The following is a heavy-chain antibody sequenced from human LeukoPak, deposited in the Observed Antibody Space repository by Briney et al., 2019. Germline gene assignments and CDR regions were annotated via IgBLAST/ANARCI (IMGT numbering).Heavy chain of an antibody. D-gene: IGHD1-26*01. Sequence: SETLSLTCAVYGGSFSGYYWSWIRQPPGKGLEWIGEINHSGSTNYNPSLKSRVLISVDTSKNQLSLKLSSVTAADTAVYYCARLRGGSGDFFDFWGQGTLVTVSS. CDR2: INHSGST. CDR1: GGSFSGYY. CDR3: ARLRGGSGDFFDF. J-gene: IGHJ4*02. V-gene: IGHV4-34*01.